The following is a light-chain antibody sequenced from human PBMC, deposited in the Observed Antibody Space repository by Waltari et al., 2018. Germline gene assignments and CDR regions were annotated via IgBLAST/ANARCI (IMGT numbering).Light chain of an antibody. CDR3: QQYYSNPAT. V-gene: IGKV1-8*01. J-gene: IGKJ1*01. Sequence: AIRITQSPSSLSASTGDRVTITCRASQGISSYLDWYQQKPGKAPKVLIYGASTLQSGVPSRFSGSGSGTDFTLTISCLQSEDFAIYYCQQYYSNPATFGQGTKVEIK. CDR2: GAS. CDR1: QGISSY.